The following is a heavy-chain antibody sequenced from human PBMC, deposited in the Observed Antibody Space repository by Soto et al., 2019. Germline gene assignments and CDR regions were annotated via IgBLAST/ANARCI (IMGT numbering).Heavy chain of an antibody. CDR2: ISGSGGST. Sequence: GGSLRLSCAASGFTFSSYAMSWVRQAPGKGLEWVSAISGSGGSTYYADSVKGRFTISRDNSKNTLYLQMNSLRAEDTAVYYCANLDDFWSGYYLFDYWGQGTLVTVPQ. J-gene: IGHJ4*02. V-gene: IGHV3-23*01. CDR1: GFTFSSYA. D-gene: IGHD3-3*01. CDR3: ANLDDFWSGYYLFDY.